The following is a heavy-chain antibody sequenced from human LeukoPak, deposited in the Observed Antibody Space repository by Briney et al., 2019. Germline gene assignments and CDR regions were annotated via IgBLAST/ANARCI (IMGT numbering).Heavy chain of an antibody. CDR3: AREGLSAGDDAFDI. Sequence: GASVKVSCKASGYTFTTYDISWVRQAPGQGLEWMGWISAYNGNTNYAQKLQARVTMTTDTSTSTAYMELRSLRSDDTAVYYCAREGLSAGDDAFDIWGQGTMVTVSS. CDR1: GYTFTTYD. V-gene: IGHV1-18*01. D-gene: IGHD1-1*01. J-gene: IGHJ3*02. CDR2: ISAYNGNT.